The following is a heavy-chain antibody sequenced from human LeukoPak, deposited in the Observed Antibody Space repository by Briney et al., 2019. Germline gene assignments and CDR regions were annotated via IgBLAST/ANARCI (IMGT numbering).Heavy chain of an antibody. Sequence: ASVKVSCKASDYTFTSYGISWVRQAPGQGLEWMGWISAYNGNTNYAQKLQGRVTMTTDTSTSTAYMELRSLRSDDTAVYYCARGASVVTPGGWFDPWGQGTLVTVSS. V-gene: IGHV1-18*01. D-gene: IGHD4-23*01. CDR2: ISAYNGNT. CDR1: DYTFTSYG. J-gene: IGHJ5*02. CDR3: ARGASVVTPGGWFDP.